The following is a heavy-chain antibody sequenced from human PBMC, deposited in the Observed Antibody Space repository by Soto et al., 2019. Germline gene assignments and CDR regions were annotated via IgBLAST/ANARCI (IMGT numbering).Heavy chain of an antibody. V-gene: IGHV3-64D*06. CDR1: GFTFSSYA. D-gene: IGHD6-13*01. J-gene: IGHJ4*02. Sequence: VGSLRLSCSASGFTFSSYAMHWVRQAPGKGLEYVSAISSNGGSTYYADSVKGRFTISRDNSKNTLYLQMSSLRAEDTAVYYCVKSGYSSSWYYFDYWGQGTLVT. CDR3: VKSGYSSSWYYFDY. CDR2: ISSNGGST.